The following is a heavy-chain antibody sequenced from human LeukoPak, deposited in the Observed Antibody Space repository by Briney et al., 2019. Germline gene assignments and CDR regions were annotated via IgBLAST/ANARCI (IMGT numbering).Heavy chain of an antibody. J-gene: IGHJ4*02. CDR3: ARLLWGYYDSSGYYLGPGLDY. V-gene: IGHV4-34*01. CDR2: INHSGST. CDR1: GGSFSGYY. Sequence: SETLSLTCAVYGGSFSGYYWSWIRQPPGKGLEWIGEINHSGSTNHNPSLKSRVTISVDTSKNQFSLKLSSVTAADTAVYYCARLLWGYYDSSGYYLGPGLDYWGQGTLVTVSS. D-gene: IGHD3-22*01.